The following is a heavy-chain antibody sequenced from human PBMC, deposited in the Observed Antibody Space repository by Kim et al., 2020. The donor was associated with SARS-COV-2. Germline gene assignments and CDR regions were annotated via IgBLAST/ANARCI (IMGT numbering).Heavy chain of an antibody. Sequence: DSVKGRLPISRDNSKTTLYLQMNSLRAEDTAVYYCAKGYSSSWYSSFLDYWGQGTLVTVSS. J-gene: IGHJ4*02. CDR3: AKGYSSSWYSSFLDY. V-gene: IGHV3-23*02. D-gene: IGHD6-13*01.